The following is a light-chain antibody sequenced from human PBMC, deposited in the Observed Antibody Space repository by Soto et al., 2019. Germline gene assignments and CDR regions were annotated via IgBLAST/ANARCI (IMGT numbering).Light chain of an antibody. J-gene: IGKJ2*02. CDR1: PSVSSRN. CDR2: GAV. CDR3: QHFIQSPRT. V-gene: IGKV3-20*01. Sequence: DIVLTQSPDILSLSPGERATLSCRASPSVSSRNAAWYQHRRGQPPRLLIYGAVHSTTSISERFTGSGSGTDFPLTISVLPPEVSAVYYRQHFIQSPRTFGQGTKMEIK.